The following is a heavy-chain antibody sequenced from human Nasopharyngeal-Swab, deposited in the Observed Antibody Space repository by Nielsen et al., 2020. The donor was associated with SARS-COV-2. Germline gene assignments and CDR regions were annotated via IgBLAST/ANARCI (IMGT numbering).Heavy chain of an antibody. CDR1: GGSPRRGDYY. Sequence: SETLSLTCDVFGGSPRRGDYYWSWIRKPVGEGLEWIGRIYTNGGTNYNPSLTSRVTISVDMSKNQFSLKLTSVTAADTAVYYCVRDWSSPSKTAFDYWGQGILVTVSS. D-gene: IGHD6-6*01. CDR3: VRDWSSPSKTAFDY. V-gene: IGHV4-61*02. CDR2: IYTNGGT. J-gene: IGHJ4*02.